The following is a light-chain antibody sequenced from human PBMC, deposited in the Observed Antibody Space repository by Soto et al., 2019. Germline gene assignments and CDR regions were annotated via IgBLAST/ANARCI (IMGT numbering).Light chain of an antibody. J-gene: IGLJ2*01. CDR3: GTWDDSLSVV. V-gene: IGLV1-51*01. CDR1: SSNIGNNY. CDR2: DNY. Sequence: QSVLTRPPSVSAAPGQKVTISCSGSSSNIGNNYVSWYQQLPGTAPKLLIYDNYKRPSGIPDRFSGSKSGTSATLGITGLQTGDEADYYCGTWDDSLSVVFGGGTKLTVL.